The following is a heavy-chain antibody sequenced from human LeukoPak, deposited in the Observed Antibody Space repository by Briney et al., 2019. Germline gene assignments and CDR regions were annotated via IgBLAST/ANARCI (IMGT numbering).Heavy chain of an antibody. CDR1: GYTFTSYD. CDR3: ARGFGSTSWGAYYYYYYMDV. Sequence: ASVKVSCKASGYTFTSYDINWVRQATGQGLEWMGWMNPNRGNTGYAQEVQGRVTMTRNTSISTAYMELSSLRSEDTAVYYCARGFGSTSWGAYYYYYYMDVWGKGTTVTISS. D-gene: IGHD2-2*01. V-gene: IGHV1-8*01. J-gene: IGHJ6*03. CDR2: MNPNRGNT.